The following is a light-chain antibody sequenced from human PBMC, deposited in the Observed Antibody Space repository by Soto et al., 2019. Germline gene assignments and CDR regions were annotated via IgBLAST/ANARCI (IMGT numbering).Light chain of an antibody. CDR3: QKYNSAWWT. CDR1: QGISNY. V-gene: IGKV1-27*01. Sequence: DIQMTQSPSSLSASVGDRVTITCRASQGISNYLAWYQQKPGKVPKLLIYAASTLQSGVPSRFSGSGSGTDFTLTISSLQPEDVATDYCQKYNSAWWTVGQGTKVEIK. CDR2: AAS. J-gene: IGKJ1*01.